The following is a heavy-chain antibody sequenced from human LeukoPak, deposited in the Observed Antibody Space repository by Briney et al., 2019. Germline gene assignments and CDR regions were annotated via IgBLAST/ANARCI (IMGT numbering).Heavy chain of an antibody. J-gene: IGHJ6*02. CDR3: ASGAGYDSSGPRYYYYGMDV. CDR2: INTNTGNP. CDR1: GYTFTSYA. V-gene: IGHV7-4-1*02. D-gene: IGHD3-22*01. Sequence: ASVKVSCKASGYTFTSYAMNWVRQAPGQGLEWMGWINTNTGNPTYAQGFTGRFVSSLDTSVSTAYLQISSLKAEDTAVYYCASGAGYDSSGPRYYYYGMDVWGQGTTVTVSS.